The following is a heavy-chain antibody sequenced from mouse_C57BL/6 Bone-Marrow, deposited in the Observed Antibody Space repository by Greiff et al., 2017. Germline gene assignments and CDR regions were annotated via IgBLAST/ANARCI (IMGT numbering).Heavy chain of an antibody. CDR2: ISSGGSYT. J-gene: IGHJ1*03. CDR3: ARHKSCYWYIDV. Sequence: EVKVVESGGDLVKPGGSLKLSCAASGFTFSSYGMSWVRQTPDKRLEWVATISSGGSYTYYPDSVKGRFTIARDNAKNTLYLQMSSLKSEDTAMYYCARHKSCYWYIDVWGTGTTVTVSS. D-gene: IGHD1-3*01. CDR1: GFTFSSYG. V-gene: IGHV5-6*01.